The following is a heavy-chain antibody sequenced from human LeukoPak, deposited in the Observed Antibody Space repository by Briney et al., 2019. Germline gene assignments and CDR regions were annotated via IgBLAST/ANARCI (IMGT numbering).Heavy chain of an antibody. D-gene: IGHD2-2*01. J-gene: IGHJ4*02. CDR3: AKGSIRRYQPLPSGVDY. V-gene: IGHV3-48*03. CDR2: ISSSGSTI. Sequence: PGGSLRLSCAASGFTFSSYEMNWVRQAPGKGLEWVSYISSSGSTIYYADSVKGRFTISRDNSKNTLYLQMNSLRAEDTAVYYCAKGSIRRYQPLPSGVDYWGQGTLVTVSS. CDR1: GFTFSSYE.